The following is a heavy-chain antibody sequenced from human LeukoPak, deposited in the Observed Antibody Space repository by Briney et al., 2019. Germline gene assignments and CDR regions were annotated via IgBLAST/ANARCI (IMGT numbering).Heavy chain of an antibody. J-gene: IGHJ4*02. CDR2: IYYSGST. CDR1: GGSISISDYY. V-gene: IGHV4-39*07. CDR3: ASGAAQFDY. D-gene: IGHD6-13*01. Sequence: SETLSLTCTVSGGSISISDYYWGWIRQPPGKGLEWIGTIYYSGSTNYNPSLKSRVTISVDTSKNQFSLKLSSVTAADTAVYYCASGAAQFDYWGQGTLVTVSS.